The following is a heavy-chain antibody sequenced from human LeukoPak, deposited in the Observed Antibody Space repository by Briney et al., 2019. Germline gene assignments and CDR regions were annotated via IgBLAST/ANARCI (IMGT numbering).Heavy chain of an antibody. CDR1: GFTFSSYG. Sequence: GGSLRLSCAASGFTFSSYGMHWVRQAPGKGLEWVAVISYDGNNKYYADSVKGRFTVSRDNSESTLYLQMNSLRAEDTAVYYCAKSQEQWLVGGGYWGQGPLVTVSS. CDR3: AKSQEQWLVGGGY. J-gene: IGHJ4*02. D-gene: IGHD6-19*01. CDR2: ISYDGNNK. V-gene: IGHV3-30*18.